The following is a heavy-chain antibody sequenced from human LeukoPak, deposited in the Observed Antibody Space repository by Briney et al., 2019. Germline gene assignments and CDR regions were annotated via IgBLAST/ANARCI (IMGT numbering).Heavy chain of an antibody. Sequence: KTSETLSLTCTVSGGSISSSSYYWGWIRQPPGKGLEWIGIIYYSGSTSYNPSLKSRVTISIGTSKNQFSLKLSSVTAADTAVYYCAGPLLTYYSDSSAYSWGQGTLVTVSS. CDR3: AGPLLTYYSDSSAYS. CDR1: GGSISSSSYY. D-gene: IGHD3-22*01. V-gene: IGHV4-39*01. CDR2: IYYSGST. J-gene: IGHJ4*02.